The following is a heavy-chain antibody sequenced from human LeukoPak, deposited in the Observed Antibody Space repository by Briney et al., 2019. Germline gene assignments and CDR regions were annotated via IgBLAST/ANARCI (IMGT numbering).Heavy chain of an antibody. CDR3: AKLRGYYYGSGSYPDY. CDR1: GFTFSSHA. V-gene: IGHV3-23*01. CDR2: MSVGGGSK. Sequence: GGSLRLACAASGFTFSSHAISWVRHAPGKGLGWESVMSVGGGSKYYADSVKGRFTISRDNSKNTLYLQMNSLRAEDTAVYYCAKLRGYYYGSGSYPDYWGQGTLVTVSS. J-gene: IGHJ4*02. D-gene: IGHD3-10*01.